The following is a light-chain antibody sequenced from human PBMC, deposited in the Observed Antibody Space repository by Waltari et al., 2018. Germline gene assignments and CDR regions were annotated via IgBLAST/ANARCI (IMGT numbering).Light chain of an antibody. Sequence: IVMTQSPATLSMSPGERATLSCRASQDISRKLAWYQHRPGQVPRVLIYGASTRATDIPARFSGSGAGTEFTLTISSLQSEDFAVYYCQQYDNWPSFSFGGGTKVDIK. J-gene: IGKJ4*01. CDR3: QQYDNWPSFS. CDR2: GAS. CDR1: QDISRK. V-gene: IGKV3-15*01.